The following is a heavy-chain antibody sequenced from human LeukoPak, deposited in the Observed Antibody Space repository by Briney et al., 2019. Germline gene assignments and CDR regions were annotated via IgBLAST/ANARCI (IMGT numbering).Heavy chain of an antibody. J-gene: IGHJ5*02. V-gene: IGHV4-59*08. Sequence: PADALSLTCTGSGGPISSFFLTLIPHPPPERLYLIRYIFYSGSTNYNPSLKSRVTISVDTSKNQFSLKLSSVTAADTAVYYCARHFGPLYNWFDPWGQGTLVTVSS. CDR2: IFYSGST. CDR3: ARHFGPLYNWFDP. CDR1: GGPISSFF. D-gene: IGHD3-16*01.